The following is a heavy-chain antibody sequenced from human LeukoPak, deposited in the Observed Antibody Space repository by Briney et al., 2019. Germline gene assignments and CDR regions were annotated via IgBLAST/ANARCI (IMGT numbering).Heavy chain of an antibody. D-gene: IGHD3-22*01. CDR1: GGSISSGGYY. J-gene: IGHJ2*01. CDR3: ARRSFPITMIVVGRGWYFDL. CDR2: IYYSGST. Sequence: PSQTLSLTCTVSGGSISSGGYYWSWIRQHPGKGLEWIGYIYYSGSTYYNPSLKSRVTISVDTSKNQFSLKLSSVTAADTAVYYCARRSFPITMIVVGRGWYFDLWGRGTLVIVSS. V-gene: IGHV4-31*03.